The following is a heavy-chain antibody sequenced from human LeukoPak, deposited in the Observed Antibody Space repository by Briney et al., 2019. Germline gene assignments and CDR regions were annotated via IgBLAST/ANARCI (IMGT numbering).Heavy chain of an antibody. V-gene: IGHV1-46*01. Sequence: GASVKLSCKASGYTFTSYYMHWVRQAPGPGLGWMGIINPSDGSTSYAQKFQARVTMTRDTSSSTVYMGLRSLRPEDTPVYNCARGVLQLLAPLDTWGQGTLVTVSS. CDR3: ARGVLQLLAPLDT. J-gene: IGHJ5*02. D-gene: IGHD5-18*01. CDR2: INPSDGST. CDR1: GYTFTSYY.